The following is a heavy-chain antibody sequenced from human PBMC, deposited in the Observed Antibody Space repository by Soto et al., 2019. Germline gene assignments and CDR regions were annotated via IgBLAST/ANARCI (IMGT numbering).Heavy chain of an antibody. Sequence: LSLTCAASGFTFSSYGMHWVRQAPGKGLEWVAVIWYDGSNKYYADSVKGRFTISRDNSKNTLYLQMNSLRAEDTAVYYCARSLMVRGVQYYYYGMDVWGQGTTVTVSS. D-gene: IGHD3-10*01. V-gene: IGHV3-33*01. J-gene: IGHJ6*02. CDR2: IWYDGSNK. CDR3: ARSLMVRGVQYYYYGMDV. CDR1: GFTFSSYG.